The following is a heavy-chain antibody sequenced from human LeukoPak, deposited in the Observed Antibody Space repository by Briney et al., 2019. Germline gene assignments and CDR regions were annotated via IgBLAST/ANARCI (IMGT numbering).Heavy chain of an antibody. CDR3: ARAFSRLTNPYYYYYGMDV. CDR1: GFTFSSSS. J-gene: IGHJ6*02. Sequence: PGGSLRLSCAAPGFTFSSSSMSWVRQAPGKGLEWVSGISGSGGSTYYAESVKGRFTISRDNSRNTLYLQMNSLRAEDTAVYYCARAFSRLTNPYYYYYGMDVWGQGTTVTVSS. V-gene: IGHV3-23*01. D-gene: IGHD3-3*02. CDR2: ISGSGGST.